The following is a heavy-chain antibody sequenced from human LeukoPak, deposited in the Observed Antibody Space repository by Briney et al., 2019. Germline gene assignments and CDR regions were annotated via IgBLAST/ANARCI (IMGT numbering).Heavy chain of an antibody. V-gene: IGHV4-39*01. CDR2: IYYSGST. CDR1: GGSISSSSYY. CDR3: ARGMNYYDSSGNFDY. Sequence: SETLSLTCTVSGGSISSSSYYWGWIRQPPGTGLEWIGSIYYSGSTYYNPSLKSRVTISVDTSKNQFSLKLSSVTAADTAVYYCARGMNYYDSSGNFDYWGQGTLVTVSS. D-gene: IGHD3-22*01. J-gene: IGHJ4*02.